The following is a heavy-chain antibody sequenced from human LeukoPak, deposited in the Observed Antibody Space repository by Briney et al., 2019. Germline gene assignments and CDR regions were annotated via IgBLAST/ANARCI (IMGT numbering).Heavy chain of an antibody. Sequence: PSETLSLTCTVSGGSIGSSSYYWGWIRQPPGKGLEWIGSIYYSGSTYYNPSLKSRVTISVDTSKNQFSLKLGSVTAADTAVYYCARHGSIATGAFTHWGQGTLVTVSS. D-gene: IGHD6-13*01. V-gene: IGHV4-39*01. CDR3: ARHGSIATGAFTH. CDR2: IYYSGST. CDR1: GGSIGSSSYY. J-gene: IGHJ4*02.